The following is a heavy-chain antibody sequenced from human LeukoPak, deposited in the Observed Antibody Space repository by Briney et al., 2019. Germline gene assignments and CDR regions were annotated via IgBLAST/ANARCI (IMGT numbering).Heavy chain of an antibody. CDR3: ARASSGSTSDGHYFDY. Sequence: SETLSLTCIVSGGSISSSSYYWGWIRQPPGKGLEWIGSIYYSGSTYYNPSLKSRVTISVDTSKNQFSLKLSSVTAADTAVYYCARASSGSTSDGHYFDYWGQGTLVTVSS. V-gene: IGHV4-39*07. D-gene: IGHD6-19*01. J-gene: IGHJ4*02. CDR1: GGSISSSSYY. CDR2: IYYSGST.